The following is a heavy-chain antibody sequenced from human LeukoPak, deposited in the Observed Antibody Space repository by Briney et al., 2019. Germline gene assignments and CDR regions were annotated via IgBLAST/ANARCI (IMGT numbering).Heavy chain of an antibody. CDR1: GFTFGDYA. CDR2: IRSKAYGGTT. Sequence: GGSLRLSCTASGFTFGDYAMSWVRQAPGKGLEWVGFIRSKAYGGTTEYAASVKSRFTISRDDSKSIAYLQMNSLKTEDTAVYYCTREGCSGGSCQVDYWGQGTLVTVSS. CDR3: TREGCSGGSCQVDY. J-gene: IGHJ4*02. V-gene: IGHV3-49*04. D-gene: IGHD2-15*01.